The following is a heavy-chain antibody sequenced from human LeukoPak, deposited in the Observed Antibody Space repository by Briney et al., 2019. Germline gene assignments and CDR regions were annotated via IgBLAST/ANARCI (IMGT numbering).Heavy chain of an antibody. D-gene: IGHD6-19*01. CDR1: GGSVSSVSYY. Sequence: SETLSLTCTVSGGSVSSVSYYWSWIRQPPGKGLEWIGYIYYSGSTNYKASLKSRVTISVDTSKNQFSLKLSSVTAADTAVYYCAGIAVAGPQFDYWGQGTLVTVSS. CDR2: IYYSGST. V-gene: IGHV4-61*01. J-gene: IGHJ4*02. CDR3: AGIAVAGPQFDY.